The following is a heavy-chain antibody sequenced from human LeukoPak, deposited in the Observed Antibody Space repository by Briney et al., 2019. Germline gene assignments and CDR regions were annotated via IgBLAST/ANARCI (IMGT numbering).Heavy chain of an antibody. CDR1: GGSIITSSYY. CDR2: IYYSGST. Sequence: SETMSLTCTVSGGSIITSSYYWGWIRQPPGKGLEWIGSIYYSGSTYYNPSLESRVTISVDTSKNQFSLKLSSVTAADTAVYYCARQEYYYGSGSYHPPYYFDYWGQGTLVTVSS. J-gene: IGHJ4*02. V-gene: IGHV4-39*01. CDR3: ARQEYYYGSGSYHPPYYFDY. D-gene: IGHD3-10*01.